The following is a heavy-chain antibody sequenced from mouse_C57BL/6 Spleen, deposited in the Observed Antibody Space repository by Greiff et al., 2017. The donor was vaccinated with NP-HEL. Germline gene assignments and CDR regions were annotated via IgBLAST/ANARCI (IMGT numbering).Heavy chain of an antibody. CDR1: GYAFTNYL. V-gene: IGHV1-54*01. J-gene: IGHJ3*01. CDR2: INPGSGGT. Sequence: VQLQQSGAELVRPGTSVKVSCKASGYAFTNYLIEWVKQRPGQGLEWIGVINPGSGGTTYNEKFKGKATLTADKSSSTAYMQLSSLTSEDSAVYFCARVPPAYWGQGTLVTVSA. CDR3: ARVPPAY.